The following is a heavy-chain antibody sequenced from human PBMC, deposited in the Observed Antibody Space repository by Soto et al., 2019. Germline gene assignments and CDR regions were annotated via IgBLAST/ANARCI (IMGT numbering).Heavy chain of an antibody. J-gene: IGHJ1*01. Sequence: EVQLVESGGGVVRPGGSLRLSCAASGFTFDDYGMSWVRQAPGKGLEWVSGINWNGGSTGYADSVKGRFTISRDNAKNSLYLQMNSVRAEDTGLYYCAGLYSSGWYGPGRYWGQGTLVTVSS. CDR1: GFTFDDYG. D-gene: IGHD6-13*01. CDR2: INWNGGST. V-gene: IGHV3-20*04. CDR3: AGLYSSGWYGPGRY.